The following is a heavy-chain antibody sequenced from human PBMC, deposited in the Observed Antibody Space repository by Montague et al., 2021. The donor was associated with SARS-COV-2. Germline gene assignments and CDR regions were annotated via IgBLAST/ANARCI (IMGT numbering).Heavy chain of an antibody. Sequence: SLRLSCAASGFTFSSYSMHWVRQAPGKGLEWVAVISYDGSNKYYVDSVKGRFTISRDNSKNTLYLQMNILGAEDTAVYYCARSLSGSYWGAFDIWGQGTMVTVSS. CDR1: GFTFSSYS. J-gene: IGHJ3*02. CDR3: ARSLSGSYWGAFDI. V-gene: IGHV3-30*04. D-gene: IGHD1-26*01. CDR2: ISYDGSNK.